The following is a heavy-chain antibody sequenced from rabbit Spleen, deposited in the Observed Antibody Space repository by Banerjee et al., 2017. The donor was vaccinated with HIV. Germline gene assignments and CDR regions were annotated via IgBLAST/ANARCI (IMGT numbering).Heavy chain of an antibody. CDR1: GFSFSNKAV. D-gene: IGHD1-1*01. V-gene: IGHV1S45*01. CDR3: ARDTSSSFSSYGMDL. Sequence: QEQLVESGGGLVRPEGSLKLSCKASGFSFSNKAVMCWVRQAPGKGLEWIACINAITGKAVYANWAKGRSTCSKTSSTTVTLQVTRLTAADTATYFCARDTSSSFSSYGMDLWGQGTLVTVS. J-gene: IGHJ6*01. CDR2: INAITGKA.